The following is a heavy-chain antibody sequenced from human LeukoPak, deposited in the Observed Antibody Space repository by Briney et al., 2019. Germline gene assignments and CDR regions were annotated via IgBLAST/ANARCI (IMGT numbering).Heavy chain of an antibody. CDR2: ISADNGNT. J-gene: IGHJ6*02. Sequence: WASVKVSCKASGYTFTSYGISWVRQAPGQGLEWMGWISADNGNTNYAQKLQGRVTMTTDTSTSTAYMELGSLRSDDTAVYYCARAWNTAMGFYYYYGMDVWGQGTTVTVSS. CDR3: ARAWNTAMGFYYYYGMDV. CDR1: GYTFTSYG. D-gene: IGHD5-18*01. V-gene: IGHV1-18*01.